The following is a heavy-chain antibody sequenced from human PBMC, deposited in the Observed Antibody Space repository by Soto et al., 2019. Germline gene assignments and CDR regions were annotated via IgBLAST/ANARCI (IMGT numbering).Heavy chain of an antibody. CDR3: AKDFGTVLRYFDWFPSGWFDP. J-gene: IGHJ5*02. Sequence: GGSLRLSCAASGFTFSSYAMSWVRQAPGKGLEWVSAISGSGGSTYYADSGKGRFTISRDNSKNTLYLQMNSLRAEDTAVYYCAKDFGTVLRYFDWFPSGWFDPWGQGTLVTVSS. D-gene: IGHD3-9*01. CDR2: ISGSGGST. V-gene: IGHV3-23*01. CDR1: GFTFSSYA.